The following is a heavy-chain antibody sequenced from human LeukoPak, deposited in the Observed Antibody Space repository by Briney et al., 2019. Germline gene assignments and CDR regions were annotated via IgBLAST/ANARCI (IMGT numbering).Heavy chain of an antibody. Sequence: SETLSLTCAVYGGSFSGYYWSWIRQPPGEGLEWIREINHSGSTNYNPSLKSRVTISVDTSKNQFSLKLSSVTAADTAVYYCAKGYGDYESNWFDPWGQGTLVTVSS. V-gene: IGHV4-34*01. D-gene: IGHD4-17*01. CDR3: AKGYGDYESNWFDP. CDR2: INHSGST. J-gene: IGHJ5*02. CDR1: GGSFSGYY.